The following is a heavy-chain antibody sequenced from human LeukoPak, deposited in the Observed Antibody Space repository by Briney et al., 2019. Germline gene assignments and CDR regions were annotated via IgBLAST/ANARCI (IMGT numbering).Heavy chain of an antibody. D-gene: IGHD3-16*02. CDR3: ARQTAWGSYRLFDY. J-gene: IGHJ4*02. V-gene: IGHV4-38-2*02. CDR2: IYHSGGT. Sequence: SETLSLTCTVSGYSISSGYYWGWIRPPPGKGLEWIGSIYHSGGTYYNPSLKSRVTISVDTFKNQFSLKLSSVTAADTAVYYCARQTAWGSYRLFDYWGQGTLVTVSS. CDR1: GYSISSGYY.